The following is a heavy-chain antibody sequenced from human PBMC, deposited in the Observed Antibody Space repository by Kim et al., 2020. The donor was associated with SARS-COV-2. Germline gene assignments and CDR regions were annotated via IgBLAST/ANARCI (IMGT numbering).Heavy chain of an antibody. CDR1: GFTFSGSA. V-gene: IGHV3-73*01. D-gene: IGHD1-1*01. Sequence: GGSLRLSCAASGFTFSGSALHWVRQASGKGLEWVGRIRREANGYATAYSASLRGSITSSRDDSKNTAHLQMNSLKTEATAEYYRTNVPGTTVAFLDA. CDR2: IRREANGYAT. J-gene: IGHJ3*01. CDR3: TNVPGTTVAFLDA.